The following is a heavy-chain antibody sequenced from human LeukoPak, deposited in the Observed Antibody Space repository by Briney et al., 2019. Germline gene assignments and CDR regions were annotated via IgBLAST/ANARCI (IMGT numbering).Heavy chain of an antibody. V-gene: IGHV4-39*01. CDR1: GGSISRSSYY. J-gene: IGHJ5*02. CDR2: IYYSGST. Sequence: SETLSLTCSVSGGSISRSSYYWGWIRQPPGKGLEWIGSIYYSGSTYYNPSFKSRVTTSVDTSKNQFSLKLSSVTAADTAVYYCARHDYGANWFDPWGQGTLVTVSS. CDR3: ARHDYGANWFDP. D-gene: IGHD4-17*01.